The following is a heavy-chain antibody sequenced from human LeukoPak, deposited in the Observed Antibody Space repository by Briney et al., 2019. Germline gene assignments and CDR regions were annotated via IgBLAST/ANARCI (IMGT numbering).Heavy chain of an antibody. D-gene: IGHD3-9*01. CDR3: AKNALYYDVLTGPLDS. CDR2: IRWDGAST. V-gene: IGHV3-43*01. Sequence: PGGSLRLSCAASGFTFNHFTMHWVRQAPGKGLGWVSLIRWDGASTYYSDSVQGRFTISRDNSRSSLYLHMSGLRTEDTALYYCAKNALYYDVLTGPLDSWGQGTLVTVSS. CDR1: GFTFNHFT. J-gene: IGHJ4*02.